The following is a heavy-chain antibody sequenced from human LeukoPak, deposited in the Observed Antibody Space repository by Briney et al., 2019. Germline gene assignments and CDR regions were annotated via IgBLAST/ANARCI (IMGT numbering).Heavy chain of an antibody. J-gene: IGHJ4*02. D-gene: IGHD6-13*01. Sequence: SETLSLTCAVSGYSISSGYYWGWIRQPPGKGLEWIGTIYHSGTTYYNPSLRSRVTISVDTSKNQFFLRLSSVTAADTAVYYCARGSDSWYKDYWGQGTLVTVSS. CDR2: IYHSGTT. CDR3: ARGSDSWYKDY. V-gene: IGHV4-38-2*01. CDR1: GYSISSGYY.